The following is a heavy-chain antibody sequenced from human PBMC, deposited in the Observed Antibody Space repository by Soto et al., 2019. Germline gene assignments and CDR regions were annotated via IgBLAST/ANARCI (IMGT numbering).Heavy chain of an antibody. J-gene: IGHJ4*01. V-gene: IGHV4-39*01. CDR1: GGSITNTNYH. D-gene: IGHD2-21*02. Sequence: SETLSLTCNVSGGSITNTNYHWGWIRQAPGKGLEWIGTLYFRGATDYNPSLQSRVTISADTSENQISLHLSSVTAADTAVYYCFGVLAATLDYWGQGTRVTVSS. CDR3: FGVLAATLDY. CDR2: LYFRGAT.